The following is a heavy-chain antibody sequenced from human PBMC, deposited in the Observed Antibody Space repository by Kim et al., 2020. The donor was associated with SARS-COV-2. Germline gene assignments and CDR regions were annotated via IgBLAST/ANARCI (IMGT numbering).Heavy chain of an antibody. D-gene: IGHD3-3*01. CDR3: ARGVFGVVIIPYYFYYMDV. V-gene: IGHV4-59*09. J-gene: IGHJ6*03. CDR2: IYNSGST. Sequence: WIGYIYNSGSTKYNPSRQSRVTISVDTSRNQFSLRLTSVTAADTAVYYCARGVFGVVIIPYYFYYMDVWAKGTTVTVSS.